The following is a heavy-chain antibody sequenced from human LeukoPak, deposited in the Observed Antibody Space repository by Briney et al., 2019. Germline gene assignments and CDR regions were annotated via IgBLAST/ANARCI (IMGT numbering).Heavy chain of an antibody. CDR1: GYSLTSYW. J-gene: IGHJ4*02. CDR3: ARHALNWNYLRGFDY. D-gene: IGHD1-7*01. Sequence: PGGSLRHSCKGSGYSLTSYWIGWVRQVPGKGPEWMGIIYPGDSDTRYSPSFQGQVTISADKSISTAYLQWSSLKTSDTSMFYCARHALNWNYLRGFDYWGQGTLVTVSS. V-gene: IGHV5-51*01. CDR2: IYPGDSDT.